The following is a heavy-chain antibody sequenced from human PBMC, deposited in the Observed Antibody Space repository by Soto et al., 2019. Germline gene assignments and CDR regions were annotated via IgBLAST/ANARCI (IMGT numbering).Heavy chain of an antibody. V-gene: IGHV3-74*01. CDR3: ARVVVGYYYMDV. CDR2: IHSAGTRT. Sequence: EVQLVESGGGLVQPGGSLRLSCAASGFTFSHYWMHWVRQAPGKGLVWVSRIHSAGTRTNYADSVKGRFTISRDNAENTLYLQMHSLTDEDTAVDYCARVVVGYYYMDVWGQGTTVTVSS. J-gene: IGHJ6*03. CDR1: GFTFSHYW.